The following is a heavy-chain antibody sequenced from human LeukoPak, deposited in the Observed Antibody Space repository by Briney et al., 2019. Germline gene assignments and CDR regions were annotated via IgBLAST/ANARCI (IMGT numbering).Heavy chain of an antibody. D-gene: IGHD4-17*01. CDR2: IDHSGST. V-gene: IGHV4-38-2*02. Sequence: SETLSLTCTVSGYSINSGYYWGWIRQPPGKGLEWIGSIDHSGSTYYNPSLKSRVTISIDTSKKQFSLRLRSVTAADTAVYYCVRERTSLTTLVADYWGQGILVTVSS. J-gene: IGHJ4*02. CDR3: VRERTSLTTLVADY. CDR1: GYSINSGYY.